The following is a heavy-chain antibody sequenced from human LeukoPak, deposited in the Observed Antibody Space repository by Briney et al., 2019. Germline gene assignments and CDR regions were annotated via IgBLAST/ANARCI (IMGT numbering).Heavy chain of an antibody. Sequence: GGSLRLSCAASGFTFSSYAMHWVRQAPGKGLEWVAVISYDGSNKYYADSVKGRFTISRDNSKNTLYLQMNSLRAEDTAVYYCATLIVGAMECDYWGQGTLVTVSS. J-gene: IGHJ4*02. V-gene: IGHV3-30-3*01. CDR1: GFTFSSYA. D-gene: IGHD1-26*01. CDR3: ATLIVGAMECDY. CDR2: ISYDGSNK.